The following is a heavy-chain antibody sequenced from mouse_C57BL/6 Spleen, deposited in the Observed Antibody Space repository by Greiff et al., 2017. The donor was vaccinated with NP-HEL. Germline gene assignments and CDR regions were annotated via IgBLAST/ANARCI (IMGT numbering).Heavy chain of an antibody. D-gene: IGHD1-1*01. CDR1: GYTFTDYN. V-gene: IGHV1-18*01. J-gene: IGHJ2*01. Sequence: EVQLQQSGPELVKPGASVKIPCKASGYTFTDYNMDWVKQSHGKSLEWIGDINPNNGGTNYNQKFKGKATLTVDKSSSTAYMELRSLTSEDTAVYYCARSAYYYGSSLYYFDFWGQGTTLTVSS. CDR2: INPNNGGT. CDR3: ARSAYYYGSSLYYFDF.